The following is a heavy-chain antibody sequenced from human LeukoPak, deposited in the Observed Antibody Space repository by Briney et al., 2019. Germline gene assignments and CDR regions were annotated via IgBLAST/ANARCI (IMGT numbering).Heavy chain of an antibody. J-gene: IGHJ3*02. CDR1: GFIFSNYW. D-gene: IGHD1-26*01. CDR2: IYSGGST. V-gene: IGHV3-53*01. Sequence: PGGSLRLSCEATGFIFSNYWMAWVRQAPGKGLEWVSIIYSGGSTFYADSVKGRFTISRDNSKNTLYLQMNSLRAEDTAVYYCARGGSYLSAFDIWGQGTMVTVSS. CDR3: ARGGSYLSAFDI.